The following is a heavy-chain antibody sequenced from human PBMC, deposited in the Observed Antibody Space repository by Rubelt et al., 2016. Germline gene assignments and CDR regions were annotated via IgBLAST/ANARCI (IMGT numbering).Heavy chain of an antibody. CDR1: GFTFSSYG. J-gene: IGHJ6*02. Sequence: GGSLRLSCEASGFTFSSYGMHWVRQAPGKGLEWVSSISSSSSYIYYADSVKGRFTISRDNSKNTLYLQMNSLRAEDTAVYYCAKGTYSNYDVDYYYYYGMDVWGQGTTVTVSS. D-gene: IGHD4-11*01. V-gene: IGHV3-21*01. CDR3: AKGTYSNYDVDYYYYYGMDV. CDR2: ISSSSSYI.